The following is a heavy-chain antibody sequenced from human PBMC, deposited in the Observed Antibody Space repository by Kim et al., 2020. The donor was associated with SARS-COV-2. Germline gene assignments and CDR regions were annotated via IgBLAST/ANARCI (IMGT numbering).Heavy chain of an antibody. CDR2: ST. V-gene: IGHV4-34*01. J-gene: IGHJ4*02. D-gene: IGHD3-22*01. Sequence: STNYNPSLKSRLTISIDTSRKHLSLKLTSVTAADTAVYYCARGVITTGFDYWGQGTLVTVSS. CDR3: ARGVITTGFDY.